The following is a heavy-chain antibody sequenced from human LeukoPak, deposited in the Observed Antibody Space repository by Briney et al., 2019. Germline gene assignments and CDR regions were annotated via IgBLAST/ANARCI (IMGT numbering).Heavy chain of an antibody. J-gene: IGHJ5*02. CDR1: GYTFTSYY. CDR3: AREGHGIAAAGRHFDP. CDR2: INPSGGST. V-gene: IGHV1-46*01. Sequence: ASVKVSCKASGYTFTSYYMHWVRQAPGQGLEWMGIINPSGGSTSYAQKFQGRVTMTRDTSTSTVYMELSSLRSEDTAVYYCAREGHGIAAAGRHFDPWGPGTLVTVSS. D-gene: IGHD6-13*01.